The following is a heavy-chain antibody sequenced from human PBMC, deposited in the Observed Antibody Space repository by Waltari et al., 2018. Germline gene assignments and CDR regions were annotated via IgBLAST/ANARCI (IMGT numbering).Heavy chain of an antibody. V-gene: IGHV4-59*11. CDR1: GGSISSHY. D-gene: IGHD4-4*01. CDR3: AREQGTVTGDYYYYYGMDV. Sequence: QVQLQESGPGLVKPSETLSLTCTVSGGSISSHYWSWIRQPPGKGLEWIGYIYYSGSTNYNPSLKSRVTISVDTSKNQFSLKLSSVTAADTAVYYCAREQGTVTGDYYYYYGMDVWGQWTTVTVSS. CDR2: IYYSGST. J-gene: IGHJ6*02.